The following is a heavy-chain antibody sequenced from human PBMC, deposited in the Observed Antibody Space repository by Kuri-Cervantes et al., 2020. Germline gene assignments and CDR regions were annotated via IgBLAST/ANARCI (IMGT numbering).Heavy chain of an antibody. V-gene: IGHV3-48*02. D-gene: IGHD3-22*01. CDR2: ISSSSSTK. CDR1: GFTFSSYS. CDR3: ARASYDSSGYFY. J-gene: IGHJ4*02. Sequence: GGSLRLSCAASGFTFSSYSMNWVRQAPGKGLEWVSYISSSSSTKYYADSVKGRFTISRYNAKNSLYLQMNSLRDEDTAVYYCARASYDSSGYFYWGQGTLVTVSS.